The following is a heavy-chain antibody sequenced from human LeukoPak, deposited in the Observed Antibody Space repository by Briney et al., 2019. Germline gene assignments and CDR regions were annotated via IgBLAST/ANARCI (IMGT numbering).Heavy chain of an antibody. J-gene: IGHJ6*03. V-gene: IGHV4-61*01. D-gene: IGHD6-6*01. CDR2: IYYSGST. CDR1: GDSISSGSYY. CDR3: ARALGSSVTHYYMDV. Sequence: SETLSLTCTVSGDSISSGSYYWSWIRQPPGKGLEWIGYIYYSGSTKYNPSLESRVTISVDTSKNQFSLKLSSVTAADTAVYYCARALGSSVTHYYMDVWGKGTTVTVSS.